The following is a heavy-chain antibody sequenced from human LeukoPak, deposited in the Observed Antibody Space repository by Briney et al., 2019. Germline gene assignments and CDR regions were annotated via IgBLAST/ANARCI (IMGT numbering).Heavy chain of an antibody. CDR2: INTNTGNP. CDR1: GYTFTIYA. J-gene: IGHJ3*02. CDR3: ARGLMLSGWFPHEAFDI. D-gene: IGHD6-19*01. V-gene: IGHV7-4-1*02. Sequence: VASVTVSFKASGYTFTIYAMNWVRQAPGQGLEWMGRINTNTGNPTYAQGFTGRFVFSLDTSVSTAYLQISRLKPEDTAVYYCARGLMLSGWFPHEAFDIWGQGTMVTVSS.